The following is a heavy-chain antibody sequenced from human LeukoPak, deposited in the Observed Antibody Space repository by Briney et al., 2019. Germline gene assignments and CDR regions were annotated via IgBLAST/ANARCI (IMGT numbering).Heavy chain of an antibody. Sequence: GRSLRLSCAASGFTFSSYAMHWVRQAPGEGLEGVAVISYDGSNKYYADSVKGRFTISRDNSKNTLYLQMNSLRAEDAAVYYCAKVLSGWYNFDYWGQGTLVTVSS. J-gene: IGHJ4*02. CDR1: GFTFSSYA. CDR2: ISYDGSNK. CDR3: AKVLSGWYNFDY. V-gene: IGHV3-30-3*01. D-gene: IGHD6-19*01.